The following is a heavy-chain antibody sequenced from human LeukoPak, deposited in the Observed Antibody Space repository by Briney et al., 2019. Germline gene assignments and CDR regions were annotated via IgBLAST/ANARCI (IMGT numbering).Heavy chain of an antibody. V-gene: IGHV3-20*04. CDR3: ARHGNSYYYYYMDV. CDR2: INWSGGST. J-gene: IGHJ6*03. CDR1: GFTFDDYG. Sequence: PGGSLRLSCAASGFTFDDYGMSWVRQAPGKGLEWVSGINWSGGSTAYADSVKGRFTISRDFAKNSLYLRMNSLRAEDTALYYCARHGNSYYYYYMDVWGKGTTVTVSS. D-gene: IGHD4-23*01.